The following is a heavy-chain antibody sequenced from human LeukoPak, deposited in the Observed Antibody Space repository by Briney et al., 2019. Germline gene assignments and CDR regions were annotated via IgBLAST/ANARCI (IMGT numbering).Heavy chain of an antibody. CDR3: ARSDYYGSGSPYYYGMDV. CDR2: IYSGGST. D-gene: IGHD3-10*01. Sequence: GGSLRLSCAASGFTVSSNYMSWVRQAPGKGLEWVSVIYSGGSTYYADSVKGRFTISRDNSKNTLYLQMNSLRAEDTAVYYCARSDYYGSGSPYYYGMDVWAKGPRSPSP. CDR1: GFTVSSNY. V-gene: IGHV3-53*01. J-gene: IGHJ6*02.